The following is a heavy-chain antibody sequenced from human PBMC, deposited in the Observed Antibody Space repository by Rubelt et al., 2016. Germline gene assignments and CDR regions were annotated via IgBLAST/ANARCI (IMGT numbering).Heavy chain of an antibody. CDR1: GGSISSSSYY. CDR3: ARDYYDSSGYYLPYFDY. D-gene: IGHD3-22*01. V-gene: IGHV4-39*01. J-gene: IGHJ4*02. Sequence: QLQLQESGPGLVKPSETLSLTCTVSGGSISSSSYYWGWIRQPPGKGLEWIGSIHYSGSTYYNPSLKMRCAISVEPSKNQFCLKGSSVTAADTAVYYCARDYYDSSGYYLPYFDYWGQGTLVTVSS. CDR2: IHYSGST.